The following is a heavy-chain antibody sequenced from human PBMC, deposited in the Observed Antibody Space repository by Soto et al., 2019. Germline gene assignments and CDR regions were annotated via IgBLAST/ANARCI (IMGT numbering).Heavy chain of an antibody. CDR3: AREIRRDGYNSLDY. J-gene: IGHJ4*02. Sequence: EVQLVESGGGLVQPGGSLRLSCAASGFTFSSYSMNWVRQAPGKGLEWVSYISSSSSTIYYADSVKGRFTISRDNAKNSLYLQMNSLRAEDTAVYYCAREIRRDGYNSLDYWGQGTLVTVSS. D-gene: IGHD5-12*01. V-gene: IGHV3-48*01. CDR1: GFTFSSYS. CDR2: ISSSSSTI.